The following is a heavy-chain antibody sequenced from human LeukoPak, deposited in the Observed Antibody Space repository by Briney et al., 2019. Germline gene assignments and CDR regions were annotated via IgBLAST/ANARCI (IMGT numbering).Heavy chain of an antibody. J-gene: IGHJ4*02. CDR1: GFTFSSYA. D-gene: IGHD1-26*01. V-gene: IGHV3-23*01. CDR3: AKDVVGAINYFDY. CDR2: ISGSGGST. Sequence: GGSLKLSCAASGFTFSSYAMSWVRQAARKGLEWVSGISGSGGSTYYADSVKGRFTISRDNSKNTLYLQMNSLRAEDTAVYYCAKDVVGAINYFDYWGQGTLVTVSS.